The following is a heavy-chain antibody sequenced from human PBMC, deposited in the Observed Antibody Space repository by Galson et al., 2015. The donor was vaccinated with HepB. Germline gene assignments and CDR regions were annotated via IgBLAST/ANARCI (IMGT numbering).Heavy chain of an antibody. J-gene: IGHJ4*02. CDR3: AKFRSSSSWYRSGAFDY. V-gene: IGHV3-23*01. D-gene: IGHD6-13*01. CDR2: ISGSGGST. CDR1: GFTFSSYA. Sequence: SLRLSCAAPGFTFSSYAMSWVRQAPGKGLEWVSAISGSGGSTYYADSVKGRFTISRDNSKNTLYLQTNSLRAEDTAVYYCAKFRSSSSWYRSGAFDYWGQGTLVTVSS.